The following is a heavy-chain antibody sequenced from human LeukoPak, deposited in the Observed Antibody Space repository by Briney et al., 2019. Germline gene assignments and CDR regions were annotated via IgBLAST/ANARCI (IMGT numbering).Heavy chain of an antibody. CDR2: IIPIFGTA. J-gene: IGHJ6*02. CDR1: GGTFSSYA. Sequence: SVKVSCKASGGTFSSYAISWVRQAPGQGLKWMGGIIPIFGTANYAQKFQGRVTITADESTSTAYMELISLRSEDTAVYYCASMTRSMNTRSYYSGMDVWGQGTTVTVSS. V-gene: IGHV1-69*01. D-gene: IGHD2-2*01. CDR3: ASMTRSMNTRSYYSGMDV.